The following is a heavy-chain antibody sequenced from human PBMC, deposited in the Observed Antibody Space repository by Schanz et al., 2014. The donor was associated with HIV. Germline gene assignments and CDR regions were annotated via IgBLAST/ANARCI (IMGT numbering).Heavy chain of an antibody. D-gene: IGHD4-4*01. CDR3: ARDRLHPGNGMDV. J-gene: IGHJ6*02. V-gene: IGHV3-11*04. CDR2: LSGSGSNI. Sequence: QVQLVESGGDLVKPGGSLRLSCTASGFSFSDYHMSWIRQAPGKGLEWVSSLSGSGSNIYYADSVKGRFTISRDNSKKTVFLQMNNLRAEDTAVYYCARDRLHPGNGMDVWGQGTTVTVSS. CDR1: GFSFSDYH.